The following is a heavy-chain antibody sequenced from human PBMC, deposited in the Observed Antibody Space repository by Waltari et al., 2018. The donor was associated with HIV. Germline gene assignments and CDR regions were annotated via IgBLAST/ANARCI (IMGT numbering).Heavy chain of an antibody. Sequence: QVQLVESGGGVGQLGRSLRLSCAAPGFTLRTLVMHCARQAPGKGLEWVAVIWYDGTNKYYADSVKGRFTISRDNSKNTLYLQMNSLRAEDTAVYYCARDRSEGGGYYYYGLDVWGQGTTVTVSS. J-gene: IGHJ6*02. V-gene: IGHV3-33*01. CDR3: ARDRSEGGGYYYYGLDV. CDR1: GFTLRTLV. CDR2: IWYDGTNK. D-gene: IGHD2-15*01.